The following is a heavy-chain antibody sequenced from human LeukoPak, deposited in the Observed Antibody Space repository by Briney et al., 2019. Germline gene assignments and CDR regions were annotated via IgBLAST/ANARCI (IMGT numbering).Heavy chain of an antibody. CDR1: GFTFRKYP. Sequence: GGSLRLSCAASGFTFRKYPMQWVRQAPGKGLEWVAVISYDGSNKYYADSVEGRFIISRDNSKNTVYLQMNSLRSEDTAVYYCARPAAGFYAWFDPWGQGTLVTVSS. CDR2: ISYDGSNK. D-gene: IGHD5/OR15-5a*01. V-gene: IGHV3-30*04. CDR3: ARPAAGFYAWFDP. J-gene: IGHJ5*02.